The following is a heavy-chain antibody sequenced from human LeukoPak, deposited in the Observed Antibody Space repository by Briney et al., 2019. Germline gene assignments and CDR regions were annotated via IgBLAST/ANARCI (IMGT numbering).Heavy chain of an antibody. V-gene: IGHV4-39*01. CDR1: GGSISGSGSSYY. Sequence: SETLSLTCTVSGGSISGSGSSYYWVWIRQPPGKGLDWIGSIYYSGSTYYNPSLKRRVTISVDTSKNQFSLKLSSVTAADTAVYFCARTPRYSGNYYNAFDIWGQGTTVTVSS. CDR2: IYYSGST. J-gene: IGHJ3*02. CDR3: ARTPRYSGNYYNAFDI. D-gene: IGHD1-26*01.